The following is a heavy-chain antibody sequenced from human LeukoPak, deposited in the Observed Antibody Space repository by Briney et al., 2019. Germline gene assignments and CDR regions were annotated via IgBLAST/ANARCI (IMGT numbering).Heavy chain of an antibody. V-gene: IGHV4-39*07. CDR1: GGSISSGSYY. CDR3: AREGNDILTGYYGYYYMDV. D-gene: IGHD3-9*01. Sequence: SETLSLTCTVSGGSISSGSYYWGWIRQPPGKGLEWIGSIYYSGSTYYNPSLKSRVTISVDTSKNQFSLKLSSVTAADTAVYYCAREGNDILTGYYGYYYMDVWGKGTTVTISS. J-gene: IGHJ6*03. CDR2: IYYSGST.